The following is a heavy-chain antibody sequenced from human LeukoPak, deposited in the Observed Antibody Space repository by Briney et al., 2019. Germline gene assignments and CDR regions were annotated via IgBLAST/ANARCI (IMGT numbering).Heavy chain of an antibody. J-gene: IGHJ4*02. CDR1: GFTFSNYA. Sequence: GGSLRLSCAASGFTFSNYAMSWVRQAPGKGLEWVASIKHDGSEKYHVDSVRGRFTISRDNTMNSLYLQMSSLRAEDTAVYYCATDRGWRTSGYYLYYFEYWGQGTLVTYSS. CDR3: ATDRGWRTSGYYLYYFEY. V-gene: IGHV3-7*01. D-gene: IGHD3-3*01. CDR2: IKHDGSEK.